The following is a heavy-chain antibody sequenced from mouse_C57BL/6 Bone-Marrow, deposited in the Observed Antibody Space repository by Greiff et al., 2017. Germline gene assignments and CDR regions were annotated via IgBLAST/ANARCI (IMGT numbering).Heavy chain of an antibody. CDR2: IDPEDGET. J-gene: IGHJ4*01. Sequence: EVQLQQSGAELVKPGASVKLSCTASGFNIKDYYMHWVKQRTEQGLEWIGRIDPEDGETKYDPKFQGKATITADTSSNTAYLQLSSLTSEDTAVYYCASYYYGSSPMDYWGQGTSVTVSS. CDR3: ASYYYGSSPMDY. CDR1: GFNIKDYY. V-gene: IGHV14-2*01. D-gene: IGHD1-1*01.